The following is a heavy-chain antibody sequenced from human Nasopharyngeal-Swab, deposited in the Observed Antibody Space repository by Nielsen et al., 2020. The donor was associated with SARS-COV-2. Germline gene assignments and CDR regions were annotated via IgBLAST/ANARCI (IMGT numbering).Heavy chain of an antibody. CDR1: GGSFSAKY. Sequence: SETLSLTCAVYGGSFSAKYWTWIRQPPRKGLEWIGEINHDGSTNYNPSLKSRVALSVDTSKNQFSLKLTSVTAADTAVYYCARGHDYGEDWGQGTLVTVSS. CDR2: INHDGST. V-gene: IGHV4-34*01. D-gene: IGHD4-17*01. CDR3: ARGHDYGED. J-gene: IGHJ4*02.